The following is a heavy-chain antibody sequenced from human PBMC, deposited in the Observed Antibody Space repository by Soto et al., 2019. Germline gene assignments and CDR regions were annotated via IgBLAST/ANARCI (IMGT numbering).Heavy chain of an antibody. J-gene: IGHJ5*02. CDR3: ARSVWFGELFGWFDP. D-gene: IGHD3-10*01. V-gene: IGHV4-34*01. CDR2: INHSGST. Sequence: QVQLQQWGAGLLKPSETLSLTCAVYGGSFSGYYWSWIRQPPGKGLEWIGEINHSGSTNYNPSLKSRVTISVDTSKNQFSLKLSSVTAADTAVYYCARSVWFGELFGWFDPWGQGTLVTVSS. CDR1: GGSFSGYY.